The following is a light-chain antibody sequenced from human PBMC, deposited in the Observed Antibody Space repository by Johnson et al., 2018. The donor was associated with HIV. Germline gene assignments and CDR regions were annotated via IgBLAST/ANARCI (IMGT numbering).Light chain of an antibody. CDR1: SSNIGSNY. CDR3: GTWDSSLSAGV. V-gene: IGLV1-51*02. CDR2: ENN. Sequence: QSVLTQPPSVSAAPGREVTISCSGSSSNIGSNYVSWYQQLPGTAPKLLIYENNKRPSGIPDRLSGSKSGTSATLGITGLQTGDEADYYCGTWDSSLSAGVFGTGTTVIVL. J-gene: IGLJ1*01.